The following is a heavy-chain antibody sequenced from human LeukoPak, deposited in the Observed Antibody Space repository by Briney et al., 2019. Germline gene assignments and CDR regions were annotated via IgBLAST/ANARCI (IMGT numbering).Heavy chain of an antibody. D-gene: IGHD4-23*01. CDR3: AGRYGGNVGYNDY. V-gene: IGHV1-69*04. CDR2: IIPILGIA. CDR1: GGTFSSYA. J-gene: IGHJ4*02. Sequence: SVKVSCKASGGTFSSYAISWVRQAPGQGLEWMGRIIPILGIANYAQKFQGRVTITADESTSTAYMELSSLRSEDTAVYYCAGRYGGNVGYNDYRGQGTLVTVSS.